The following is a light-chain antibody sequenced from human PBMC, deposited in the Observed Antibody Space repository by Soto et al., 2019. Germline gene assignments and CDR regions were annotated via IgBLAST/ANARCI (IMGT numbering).Light chain of an antibody. J-gene: IGKJ5*01. CDR2: AAS. Sequence: DIQMTQSPSSVSASVGDRVTITCRASQGIRSSLDRYQQKPGKAPKLLIYAASSLQSGVPSRFSGSGSWTNLSRTTTSLQPADFAAYYYQQHNSYPITFGQGTRLEIK. CDR1: QGIRSS. CDR3: QQHNSYPIT. V-gene: IGKV1-12*01.